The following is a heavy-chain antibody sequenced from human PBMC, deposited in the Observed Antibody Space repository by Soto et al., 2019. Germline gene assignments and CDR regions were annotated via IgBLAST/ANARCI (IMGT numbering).Heavy chain of an antibody. Sequence: SETLSLTCSVSGDSISSVDYFWAWIRQPPGQALEYIGYIYKSATTYYNPSFESRVAISLDTSKSQFSLKVTSVTAADTAVYFCARGRYCLTGRCFPNWFDSWGQGTLVTVSS. CDR2: IYKSATT. CDR1: GDSISSVDYF. CDR3: ARGRYCLTGRCFPNWFDS. V-gene: IGHV4-30-4*01. D-gene: IGHD2-15*01. J-gene: IGHJ5*01.